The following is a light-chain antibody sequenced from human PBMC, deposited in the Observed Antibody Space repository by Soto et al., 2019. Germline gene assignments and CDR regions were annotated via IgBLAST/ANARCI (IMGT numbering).Light chain of an antibody. CDR2: EGS. Sequence: QSVLTQPASVSGSPGQSITISCTGTSSDVGSYHLVSWYQHHPGKAPKLMIYEGSKRPSGVSNRFSGSKSGNTASLTISGLQAEDEAYYYCCSYAGSSTFVFGTGTQLTVL. J-gene: IGLJ7*01. CDR3: CSYAGSSTFV. V-gene: IGLV2-23*01. CDR1: SSDVGSYHL.